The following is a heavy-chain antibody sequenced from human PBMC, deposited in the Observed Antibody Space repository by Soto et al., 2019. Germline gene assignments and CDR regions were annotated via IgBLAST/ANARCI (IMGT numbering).Heavy chain of an antibody. CDR3: ASVPGFPGYCGLDV. J-gene: IGHJ6*02. CDR2: IKHDGSEQ. CDR1: GLTFSKYW. D-gene: IGHD5-12*01. V-gene: IGHV3-7*03. Sequence: CLRLSCAASGLTFSKYWMTWVRQAPGKGLEWVANIKHDGSEQYYVGSVKGRFAISRDNAKNSLFLQMNSLRAEDTAVYYCASVPGFPGYCGLDVWGQGTTVIVSS.